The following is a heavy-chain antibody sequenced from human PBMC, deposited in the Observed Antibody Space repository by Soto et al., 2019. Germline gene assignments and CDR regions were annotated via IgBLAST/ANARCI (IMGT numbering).Heavy chain of an antibody. Sequence: QVQLVQSGAEVKKPGASVKVSCKASGYTFTSYDINWVRQATGQGLEWMGWMNPNSGNTGYAQKFQGRVTMTRNTSISTAYIELSSLRSEDTAVYYCARSGKMTRDSRGGYWGQGTLVTVSS. CDR3: ARSGKMTRDSRGGY. J-gene: IGHJ4*02. CDR1: GYTFTSYD. V-gene: IGHV1-8*01. D-gene: IGHD3-22*01. CDR2: MNPNSGNT.